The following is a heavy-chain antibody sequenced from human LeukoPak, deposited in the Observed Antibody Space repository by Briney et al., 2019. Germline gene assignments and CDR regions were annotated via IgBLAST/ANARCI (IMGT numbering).Heavy chain of an antibody. CDR2: IKSKAPGGTT. D-gene: IGHD3-22*01. Sequence: PGGSLRLSCAASGFTFSNAWMSWVRQAPGRGLEWVGRIKSKAPGGTTDYAAPVKGRFTLSRDDSKNTLYLQMNSLKTEDTAVYYCTTERSYFDSSGYYNRDSWGQGTLVTVSS. CDR1: GFTFSNAW. CDR3: TTERSYFDSSGYYNRDS. V-gene: IGHV3-15*01. J-gene: IGHJ4*02.